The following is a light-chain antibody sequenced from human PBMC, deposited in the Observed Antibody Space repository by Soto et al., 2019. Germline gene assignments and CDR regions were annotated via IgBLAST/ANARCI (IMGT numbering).Light chain of an antibody. J-gene: IGKJ1*01. Sequence: DIQMTQSPSSLSASVGDRVTITCRATQSISSYLNWYQQKPGKAPKLLIYAASSLQSGVPSRFSGSGSGTDFTLTISSLQPEDFATYYCQQSYSTPWTCGQGTKGDIK. CDR2: AAS. V-gene: IGKV1-39*01. CDR3: QQSYSTPWT. CDR1: QSISSY.